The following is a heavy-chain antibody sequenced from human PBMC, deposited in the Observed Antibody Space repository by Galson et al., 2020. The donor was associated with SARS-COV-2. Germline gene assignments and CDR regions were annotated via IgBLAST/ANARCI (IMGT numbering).Heavy chain of an antibody. CDR3: ASPNEFIVGATTGNAFDV. D-gene: IGHD1-26*01. J-gene: IGHJ3*01. CDR1: GESITTNY. Sequence: SQALETLSLTCAVYGESITTNYWSWIRQPPGKGLEWIGDVHSTGNTNYNPSLESRLTISIDLSKNHFSLKLSPLTAADTAVYYCASPNEFIVGATTGNAFDVWGQGTMVTVSS. V-gene: IGHV4-34*01. CDR2: VHSTGNT.